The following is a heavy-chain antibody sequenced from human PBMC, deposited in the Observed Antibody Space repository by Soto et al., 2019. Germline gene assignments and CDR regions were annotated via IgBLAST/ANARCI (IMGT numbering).Heavy chain of an antibody. CDR1: GYTSNSYG. V-gene: IGHV1-18*01. CDR3: AREYIVVVPAARTWFDP. D-gene: IGHD2-2*01. Sequence: ASVKVSCKVSGYTSNSYGISWVRQAPGQGLEWMRWISCHNGNTNYAQRLQGRVTMTTDTSTSTVYMELRSLRSDDTAVYYCAREYIVVVPAARTWFDPWGQGTLVTVSS. CDR2: ISCHNGNT. J-gene: IGHJ5*02.